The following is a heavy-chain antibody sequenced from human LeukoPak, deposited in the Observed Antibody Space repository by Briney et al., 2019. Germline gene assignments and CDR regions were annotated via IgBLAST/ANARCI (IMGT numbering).Heavy chain of an antibody. CDR3: AKVSTYYYDSSGYYFDS. D-gene: IGHD3-22*01. CDR2: IRYDGSNK. Sequence: GGSLRLSCAASGFTFSNYGMHWVCQAPGKGLEWVAFIRYDGSNKYYADSVKGRFTISRDNSKNTLYLQMNSLRAEDTAVYYCAKVSTYYYDSSGYYFDSWGQGTLVTVSS. CDR1: GFTFSNYG. J-gene: IGHJ4*02. V-gene: IGHV3-30*02.